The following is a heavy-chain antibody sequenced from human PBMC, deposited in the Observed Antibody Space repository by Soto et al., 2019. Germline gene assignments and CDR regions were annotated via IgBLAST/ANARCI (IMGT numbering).Heavy chain of an antibody. CDR2: IYSGGST. V-gene: IGHV3-53*01. CDR1: GFTVSSNY. CDR3: ARSRWYGSGGWGWFDP. D-gene: IGHD3-10*01. Sequence: EVQLVESGGGLIQHGGSLRLSCAASGFTVSSNYMSWVRQAPGKGLEWVSVIYSGGSTYYADSVKGRFTISRDNSKNTLYLQMNSLRAEDTAVYYCARSRWYGSGGWGWFDPWGQGTLVTVSS. J-gene: IGHJ5*02.